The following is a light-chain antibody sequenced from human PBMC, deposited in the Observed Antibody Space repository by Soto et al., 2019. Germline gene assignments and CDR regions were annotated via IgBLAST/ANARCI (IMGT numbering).Light chain of an antibody. V-gene: IGKV1-39*01. CDR2: AAS. CDR3: QQRYSVPLT. J-gene: IGKJ2*01. CDR1: QNILTY. Sequence: DIQMTQSPSSLSASVGDRVTITCRSSQNILTYLNWYKQKAGEVPRFLIYAASNWQDGVPSRFSGRESGTEFTLTISSLQTEDFATYFCQQRYSVPLTFGQGTKL.